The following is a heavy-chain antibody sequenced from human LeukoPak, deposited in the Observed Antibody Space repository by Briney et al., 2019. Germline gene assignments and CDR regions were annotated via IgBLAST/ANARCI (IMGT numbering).Heavy chain of an antibody. CDR1: GFTLSSFS. V-gene: IGHV3-30-3*01. CDR2: ISYDGSNK. Sequence: WGSPRLSFSAPGFTLSSFSLHWVRQGPGQGLGWGAVISYDGSNKYYADSVKGRFTISRDNSKNTLYLQMNSLRAEDTAVYYCARGPGSSSYYFDYWGQGTLVTVSS. CDR3: ARGPGSSSYYFDY. J-gene: IGHJ4*02. D-gene: IGHD6-13*01.